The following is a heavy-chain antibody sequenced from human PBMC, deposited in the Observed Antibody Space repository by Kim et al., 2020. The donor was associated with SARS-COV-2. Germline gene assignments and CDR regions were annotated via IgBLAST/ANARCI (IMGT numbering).Heavy chain of an antibody. CDR1: NGSVSSSSFY. CDR3: AKGSSDSGGFQPWFDY. Sequence: SETLSLTCIVSNGSVSSSSFYWGWIRQSPEKGLEWIVSIYYSGSTYYNPSLKSRVTISADMSRNPFSLKVISVTAADTAVYYCAKGSSDSGGFQPWFDY. CDR2: IYYSGST. D-gene: IGHD3-22*01. J-gene: IGHJ5*01. V-gene: IGHV4-39*07.